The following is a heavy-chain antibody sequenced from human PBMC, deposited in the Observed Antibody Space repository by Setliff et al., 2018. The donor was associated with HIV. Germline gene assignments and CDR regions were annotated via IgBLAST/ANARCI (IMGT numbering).Heavy chain of an antibody. V-gene: IGHV4-39*07. D-gene: IGHD6-6*01. Sequence: NPSETLSLTCTVSGGSISSSSYYWVWIRQPPGKGLDWIGSFYLTESTNYNPTLKSRVTISVDTSKNQFSLKLSSVTVADTAVYYCATSGYSSSSGGDWFDPWGQGTVVTVSS. CDR3: ATSGYSSSSGGDWFDP. J-gene: IGHJ5*02. CDR2: FYLTEST. CDR1: GGSISSSSYY.